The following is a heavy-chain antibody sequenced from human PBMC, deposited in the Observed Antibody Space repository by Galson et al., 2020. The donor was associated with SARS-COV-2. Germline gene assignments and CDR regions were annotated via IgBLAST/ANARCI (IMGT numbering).Heavy chain of an antibody. CDR3: ARDLDDILTGYAYYFDY. V-gene: IGHV3-30*04. J-gene: IGHJ4*02. Sequence: GESLKISCAASGFTFSSYAMHWVRQAPGKGLEWVAVISYDGSNKYYADSVKGRFTISRDNSKNTLYLQMNSLRAEDTAVYYCARDLDDILTGYAYYFDYWGQGTLVTVSS. CDR2: ISYDGSNK. D-gene: IGHD3-9*01. CDR1: GFTFSSYA.